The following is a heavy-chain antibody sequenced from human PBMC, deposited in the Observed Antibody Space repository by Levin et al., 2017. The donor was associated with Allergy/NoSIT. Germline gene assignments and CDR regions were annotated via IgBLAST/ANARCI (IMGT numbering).Heavy chain of an antibody. CDR1: GFTFSSYA. V-gene: IGHV3-23*01. J-gene: IGHJ5*02. CDR2: ISGSGGST. D-gene: IGHD6-6*01. CDR3: AKRSDSRGGSSSFDWFDP. Sequence: GGSLRLSCAASGFTFSSYAMSWVRQAPGKGLEWVSAISGSGGSTYYADSVKGRFTISRDNSKNTLYLQMNSLRAEDTAVYYCAKRSDSRGGSSSFDWFDPWGQGTLVTVSS.